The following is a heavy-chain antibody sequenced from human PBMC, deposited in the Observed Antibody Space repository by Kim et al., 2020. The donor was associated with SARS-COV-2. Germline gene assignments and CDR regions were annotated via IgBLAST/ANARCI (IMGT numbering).Heavy chain of an antibody. CDR2: LSNDGSKN. V-gene: IGHV3-30*18. D-gene: IGHD3-22*01. CDR1: GFTFSTYG. CDR3: AKTFYTDGSCDYDY. J-gene: IGHJ4*02. Sequence: GGSLRLSCGASGFTFSTYGMHWVRQAPGKGLEWVAALSNDGSKNFYRDSVKGRFTISRDNSKNTLYLQMNSLRTEDTAMYYCAKTFYTDGSCDYDYWVQGTLVTVSS.